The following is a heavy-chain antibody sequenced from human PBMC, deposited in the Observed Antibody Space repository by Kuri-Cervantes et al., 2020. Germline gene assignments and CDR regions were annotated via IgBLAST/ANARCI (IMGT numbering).Heavy chain of an antibody. J-gene: IGHJ4*02. CDR2: IYYSGST. CDR3: ARTVADFFRRGSPFDY. D-gene: IGHD6-19*01. CDR1: GGSISSSSYY. V-gene: IGHV4-39*07. Sequence: SETLSLTCTVSGGSISSSSYYWGWIRQPPGKGLEWIGSIYYSGSTNYNPSLKSRVTISVDTSKNQFSLKLSSVTAADTAVYYCARTVADFFRRGSPFDYWGQGTLVTVSS.